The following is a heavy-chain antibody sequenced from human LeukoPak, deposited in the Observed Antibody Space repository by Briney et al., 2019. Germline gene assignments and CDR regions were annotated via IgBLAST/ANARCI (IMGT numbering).Heavy chain of an antibody. CDR3: ARGYDFWSGYFGY. V-gene: IGHV4-30-2*01. Sequence: PSETLSLTCAVSGGSISSGGYSWSWIRQPPGKGLEWIGYIYHSGSTYYNPSLKSRVTISADRSKNQFSLKLSSVTAADTAVYYCARGYDFWSGYFGYWGQGTLVTVSS. CDR2: IYHSGST. J-gene: IGHJ4*02. D-gene: IGHD3-3*01. CDR1: GGSISSGGYS.